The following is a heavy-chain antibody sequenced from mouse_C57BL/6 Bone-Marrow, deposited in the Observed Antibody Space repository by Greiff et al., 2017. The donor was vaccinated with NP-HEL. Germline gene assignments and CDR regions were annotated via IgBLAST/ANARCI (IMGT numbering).Heavy chain of an antibody. CDR2: IDPEDGET. CDR3: ADGYDPAWFAY. V-gene: IGHV14-2*01. D-gene: IGHD2-2*01. J-gene: IGHJ3*01. CDR1: GFNIRDYY. Sequence: VQLQQSGAELVKPGASVKLSCTASGFNIRDYYMHWVKQRTEQGLEWIGRIDPEDGETKYAPKFQGKATITADTSSNTADLQLSSLTSEDTAVYYCADGYDPAWFAYWGQGTLVTVSA.